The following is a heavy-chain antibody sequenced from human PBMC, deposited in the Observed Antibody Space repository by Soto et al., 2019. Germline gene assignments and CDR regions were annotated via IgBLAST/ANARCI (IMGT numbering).Heavy chain of an antibody. V-gene: IGHV1-69*05. J-gene: IGHJ4*02. CDR1: GGTFSTYA. D-gene: IGHD5-18*01. CDR3: ASGIQLWLRRINNGYSG. CDR2: IIPMFGTA. Sequence: QVQLVQSGAEVKKPESSVKVSCKAPGGTFSTYAISWVRQAPGQGLEWMGGIIPMFGTANYAQRFQDRVTLTXXETTNTVSLELSSLRSEDTAVYFCASGIQLWLRRINNGYSGWGQGTLVTVSS.